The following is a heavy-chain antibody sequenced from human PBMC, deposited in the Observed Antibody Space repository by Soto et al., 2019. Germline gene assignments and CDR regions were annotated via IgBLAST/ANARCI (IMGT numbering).Heavy chain of an antibody. CDR1: GFLFSAYG. D-gene: IGHD4-17*01. V-gene: IGHV3-33*01. J-gene: IGHJ4*02. CDR3: ARVGGTVTSDF. Sequence: VQLVESGGGVVQPGKSLRLSCAASGFLFSAYGMHWVRQAPGKGLEWLALIYYDGNTKYYADSVKGRFTISRDNSQNTLFLQMSSLRADDTGVYYCARVGGTVTSDFWGQGTLVTVSS. CDR2: IYYDGNTK.